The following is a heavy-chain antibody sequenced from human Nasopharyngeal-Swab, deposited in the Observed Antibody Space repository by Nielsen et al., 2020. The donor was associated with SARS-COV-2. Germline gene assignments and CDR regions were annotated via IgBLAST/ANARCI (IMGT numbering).Heavy chain of an antibody. CDR1: GFNVTRFG. V-gene: IGHV3-30*03. CDR3: ARRAVAGRNAFDI. CDR2: ISYDGTIQ. J-gene: IGHJ3*02. Sequence: GGSLRLSCAASGFNVTRFGMHWVRQAPGKGLQWVAFISYDGTIQYYADSVKGRFTISRDNSKNTLYLQMNSLRPEDTAVHYCARRAVAGRNAFDIWGQGTMVTVSS. D-gene: IGHD6-19*01.